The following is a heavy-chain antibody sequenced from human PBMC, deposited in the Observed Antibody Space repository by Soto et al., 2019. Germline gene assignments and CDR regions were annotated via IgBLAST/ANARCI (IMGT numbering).Heavy chain of an antibody. CDR1: GYTFTSYY. CDR2: INPSGGST. J-gene: IGHJ6*02. Sequence: ASVKVSCKASGYTFTSYYMHWVRQAPGQGLEWMGIINPSGGSTSYAQKFQGRVTMTRDTSTSTVYMELSSLRSEDTAVYYCAREDSTMAHYYYYYGMDVWGQGXTVTVYS. CDR3: AREDSTMAHYYYYYGMDV. V-gene: IGHV1-46*01. D-gene: IGHD2-2*01.